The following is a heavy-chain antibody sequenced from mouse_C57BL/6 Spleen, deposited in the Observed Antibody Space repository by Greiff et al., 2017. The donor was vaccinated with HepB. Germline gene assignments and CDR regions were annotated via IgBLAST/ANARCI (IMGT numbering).Heavy chain of an antibody. Sequence: QVQLQQPGAELVRPGPSVKLSCKASGYTFTSYWMHWVKQRPGQGLEWIGVIDPSDSYTNYNQKFKGKATLTVDTSSSTAYMQLSSLTSEDSAVYYCARSDYSNYWFAYWGQGTLVTVSA. CDR2: IDPSDSYT. V-gene: IGHV1-59*01. J-gene: IGHJ3*01. CDR3: ARSDYSNYWFAY. CDR1: GYTFTSYW. D-gene: IGHD2-5*01.